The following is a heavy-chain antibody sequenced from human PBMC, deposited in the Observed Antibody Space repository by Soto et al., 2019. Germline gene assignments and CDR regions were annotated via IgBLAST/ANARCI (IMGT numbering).Heavy chain of an antibody. CDR2: MSSNGNSI. V-gene: IGHV3-74*01. CDR3: ARDERGSPNPTFDY. D-gene: IGHD1-26*01. Sequence: GGSLRLSCAASGFTFSSYWMHWVRQAPWKGLEWVSRMSSNGNSIYYVDSVKGRFTISRDNAKNTLYMQMNSLRVEDTAVYYCARDERGSPNPTFDYWGQGTMVTVSS. CDR1: GFTFSSYW. J-gene: IGHJ4*03.